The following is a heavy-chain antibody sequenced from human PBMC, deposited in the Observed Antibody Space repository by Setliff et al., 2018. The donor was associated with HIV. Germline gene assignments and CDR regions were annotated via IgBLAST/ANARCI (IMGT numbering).Heavy chain of an antibody. V-gene: IGHV4-34*01. CDR3: ATSGYSSSSGGDWFDP. J-gene: IGHJ5*02. Sequence: NPSETLSLTCAVYAGSFSDYYWSWIRQPPGKGLEWIGEINHSGSTKYNQSLRSRLTISVDTSKNQFSLKLSSVTVADTAVYYCATSGYSSSSGGDWFDPWGQGTVVTVSS. D-gene: IGHD6-6*01. CDR1: AGSFSDYY. CDR2: INHSGST.